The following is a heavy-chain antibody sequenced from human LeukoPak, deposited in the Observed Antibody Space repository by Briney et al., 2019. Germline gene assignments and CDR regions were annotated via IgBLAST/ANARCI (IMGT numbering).Heavy chain of an antibody. V-gene: IGHV4-34*01. J-gene: IGHJ4*02. CDR3: AGYCGGDCYPLYRIDY. CDR2: INHSGST. CDR1: GGSFSGYY. Sequence: SETLSLTCAVYGGSFSGYYWSWIRQPPGKGLEWIGEINHSGSTNYNPSLKSRVTISVDTSKNQFSLKLSSVTAADTAGYYCAGYCGGDCYPLYRIDYWGQGTLVTVSS. D-gene: IGHD2-21*01.